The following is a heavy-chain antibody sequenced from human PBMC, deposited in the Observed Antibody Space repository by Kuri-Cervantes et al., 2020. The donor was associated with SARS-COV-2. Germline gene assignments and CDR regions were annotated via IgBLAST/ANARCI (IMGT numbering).Heavy chain of an antibody. D-gene: IGHD1-1*01. CDR3: VRDGGHWNFDY. V-gene: IGHV3-74*01. J-gene: IGHJ4*02. CDR1: GFTFSGHW. Sequence: GESLKISCAASGFTFSGHWIHWVRQAPGKGLVWVSRINPDGSYTNNEDSVKGRFTLSRGNAKDMLVLQMNRLRAEDTAVYYCVRDGGHWNFDYWGQGTLVTVSS. CDR2: INPDGSYT.